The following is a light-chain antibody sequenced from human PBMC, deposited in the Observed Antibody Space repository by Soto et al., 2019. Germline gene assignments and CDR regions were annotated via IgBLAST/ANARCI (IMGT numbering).Light chain of an antibody. CDR3: QQSFITPQT. Sequence: DIQMTQSPSSLSASVGDSVTITCRASQSINIYLSWYQQKPGKAPKLLINVASTLQGGVPSRFSGSGSGTDFTLAISSLQPEDSATYYCQQSFITPQTFGGGTRVEIK. CDR1: QSINIY. V-gene: IGKV1-39*01. CDR2: VAS. J-gene: IGKJ4*01.